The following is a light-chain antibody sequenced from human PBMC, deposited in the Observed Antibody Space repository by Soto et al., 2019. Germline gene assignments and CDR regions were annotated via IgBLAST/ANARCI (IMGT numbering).Light chain of an antibody. CDR2: DAS. V-gene: IGKV3-11*01. CDR3: QHRSHWPIT. Sequence: EIVLTQSPATLSLSPGEGITLSCRASQRVRSYLAWYQQKPGQAPRLLIYDASKRATGIPARFSGSGSGTDFNLTISGLEPEDVTVYFCQHRSHWPITFGQGTRLEIK. J-gene: IGKJ5*01. CDR1: QRVRSY.